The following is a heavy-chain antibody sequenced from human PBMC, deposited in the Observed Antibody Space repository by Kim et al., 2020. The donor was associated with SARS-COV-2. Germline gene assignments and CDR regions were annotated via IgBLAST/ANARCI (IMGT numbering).Heavy chain of an antibody. Sequence: ASVKVSCKASGYTLTSYAMHWVRQAPGQRLEWMGWINAGNGNTKYSQKFQGRVTITRDTSASTAYMELSSLRSEDTAVYYCARDRSYCSSTSCFVGHDYWGQGTLVTVSS. CDR2: INAGNGNT. V-gene: IGHV1-3*01. D-gene: IGHD2-2*01. CDR3: ARDRSYCSSTSCFVGHDY. J-gene: IGHJ4*02. CDR1: GYTLTSYA.